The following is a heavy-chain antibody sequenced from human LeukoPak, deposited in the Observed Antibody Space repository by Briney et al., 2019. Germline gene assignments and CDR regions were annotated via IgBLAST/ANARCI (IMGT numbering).Heavy chain of an antibody. V-gene: IGHV3-30*18. CDR1: GINFTSNG. CDR3: AKDGGAHRNSWFHP. CDR2: ISYDVNTQ. Sequence: GGSLRLSCVVSGINFTSNGMHWVRKAPGKGLDWLAGISYDVNTQYYAASVRRRFTITRDNSNNTLYLHMRSLRVEDTALYHCAKDGGAHRNSWFHPWGQGTLVIVSS. D-gene: IGHD4-17*01. J-gene: IGHJ5*02.